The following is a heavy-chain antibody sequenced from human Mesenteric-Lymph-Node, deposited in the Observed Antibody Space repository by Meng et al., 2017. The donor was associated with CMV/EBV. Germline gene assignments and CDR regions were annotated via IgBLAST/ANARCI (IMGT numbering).Heavy chain of an antibody. CDR2: ISSSSSYI. CDR3: ARSTVTTSNNWFDP. CDR1: GFTFSSYS. V-gene: IGHV3-21*01. D-gene: IGHD4-11*01. J-gene: IGHJ5*02. Sequence: GESLKISCAASGFTFSSYSMNWVRQAPGKGLEWVSSISSSSSYIYYADSVKGRFTISRDNAKNSLYLQMNSLRAEDTAVYYCARSTVTTSNNWFDPWGQGTLVTVSS.